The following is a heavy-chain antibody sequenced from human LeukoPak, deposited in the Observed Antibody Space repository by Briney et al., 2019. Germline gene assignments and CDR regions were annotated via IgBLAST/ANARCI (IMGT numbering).Heavy chain of an antibody. V-gene: IGHV3-23*01. J-gene: IGHJ4*02. CDR2: ISGSGGST. CDR1: GFTFSSYA. Sequence: PGGSLRLSCAASGFTFSSYAMSWVRQAPGKGLEWVSAISGSGGSTYYADSVKGGFTIFRDNSKNTLYLQMNSLRAEDTAVYYCAKAISARYSSGWYVFDYWGQGTLVTVSS. D-gene: IGHD6-19*01. CDR3: AKAISARYSSGWYVFDY.